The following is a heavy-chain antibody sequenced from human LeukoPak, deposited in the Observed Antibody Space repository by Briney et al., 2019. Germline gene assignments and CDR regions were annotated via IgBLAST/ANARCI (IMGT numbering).Heavy chain of an antibody. CDR2: IKSKTDGGTT. Sequence: PGGSLRLSCAASGFTFSNAWMSWVRQAPGKGLEWVGRIKSKTDGGTTDYAAPVKGRFTISRDDSKNTLYLQMNSLKTEDTAVYYCTTHLAGIAGVLDYWGQVTLVTVSS. CDR3: TTHLAGIAGVLDY. CDR1: GFTFSNAW. D-gene: IGHD6-13*01. J-gene: IGHJ4*02. V-gene: IGHV3-15*01.